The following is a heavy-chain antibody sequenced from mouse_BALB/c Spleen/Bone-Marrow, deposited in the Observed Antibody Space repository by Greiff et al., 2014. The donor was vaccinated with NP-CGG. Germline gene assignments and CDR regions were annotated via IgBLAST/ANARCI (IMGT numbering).Heavy chain of an antibody. V-gene: IGHV5-6*01. CDR3: ARQYGNLGVMDY. J-gene: IGHJ4*01. CDR1: GLTFSRYG. CDR2: ISSGGSYT. D-gene: IGHD2-1*01. Sequence: EVQLQESGGDLVKPGGSLKLSCAASGLTFSRYGMSWVRQTPDKRLEWVANISSGGSYTYYPDSVKGRFTISRDNAKNTLHLHMSSLKSEDTAMYYCARQYGNLGVMDYWGQGTSVTVSS.